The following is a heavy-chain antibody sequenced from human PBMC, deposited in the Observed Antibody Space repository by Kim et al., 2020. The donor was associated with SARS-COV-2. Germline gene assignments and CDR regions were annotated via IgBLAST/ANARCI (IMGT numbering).Heavy chain of an antibody. V-gene: IGHV3-30*18. CDR3: AKDLYSRVYAAAGTFYYYGMDV. CDR1: GFTFSSYS. CDR2: ISYDRSNK. Sequence: GGSLRLSCAASGFTFSSYSMHWVRQAPGKGLEWVAVISYDRSNKYYADSVKGRFTISRDNSKNALYLQMNSLRAEDTAVYYCAKDLYSRVYAAAGTFYYYGMDVWGQGTTVTVSS. D-gene: IGHD6-13*01. J-gene: IGHJ6*01.